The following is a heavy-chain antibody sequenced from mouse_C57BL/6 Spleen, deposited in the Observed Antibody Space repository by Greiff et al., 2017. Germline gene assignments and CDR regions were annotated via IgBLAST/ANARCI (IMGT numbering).Heavy chain of an antibody. CDR2: INPSNGGT. V-gene: IGHV1-53*01. CDR3: ARDYSNYPYYYAMDY. D-gene: IGHD2-5*01. Sequence: QVQLQQPGTELVKPGASVKLSCKASGYTFTSYWMHWVKQRPGQGLEWIGNINPSNGGTNYNEKIKSKATLTVDKSSSTAYMQLSSLTSEDSAVYYCARDYSNYPYYYAMDYWGQGTSVTVSS. J-gene: IGHJ4*01. CDR1: GYTFTSYW.